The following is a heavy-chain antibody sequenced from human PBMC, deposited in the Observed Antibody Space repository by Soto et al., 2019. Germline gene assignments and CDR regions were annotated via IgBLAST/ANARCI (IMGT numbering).Heavy chain of an antibody. CDR2: IYHSGST. Sequence: SETLSLTCAVSGGSISSGGYSWSWIRQPPGKGLEWIGYIYHSGSTYYNPSLKSRVTISVDRSKNQFSLKLSSVTAADTAVYYCARVVAYYYGSGPIDYWGQGTLVTVSS. D-gene: IGHD3-10*01. V-gene: IGHV4-30-2*01. CDR1: GGSISSGGYS. CDR3: ARVVAYYYGSGPIDY. J-gene: IGHJ4*02.